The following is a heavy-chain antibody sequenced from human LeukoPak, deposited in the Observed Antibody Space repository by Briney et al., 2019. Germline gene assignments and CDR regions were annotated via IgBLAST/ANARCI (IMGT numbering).Heavy chain of an antibody. J-gene: IGHJ6*02. CDR3: ARRYCGGDCYSPDYGMDV. CDR1: GGTFSSYA. D-gene: IGHD2-21*02. CDR2: IIPIFGIA. Sequence: SVKVSCKASGGTFSSYAISWVRQAPGQGLEWMGRIIPIFGIANYAQKFQGRVTITADKSASTAYMELSSLRSEDTAVYYCARRYCGGDCYSPDYGMDVWGQGTTVTVSS. V-gene: IGHV1-69*04.